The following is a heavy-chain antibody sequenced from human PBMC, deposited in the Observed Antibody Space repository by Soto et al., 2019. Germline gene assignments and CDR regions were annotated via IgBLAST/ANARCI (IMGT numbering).Heavy chain of an antibody. CDR2: ISTRSDV. Sequence: GGSLRLSCTASEFSLSTYSMNWVRQAPGKGLEWVSSISTRSDVYYADSVKGRFTIARDNAKNSLSLQMNSLSAEDTGVYYCARETTACHLAYGLEVWGQGTTVTVSS. D-gene: IGHD1-1*01. J-gene: IGHJ6*02. CDR1: EFSLSTYS. CDR3: ARETTACHLAYGLEV. V-gene: IGHV3-21*03.